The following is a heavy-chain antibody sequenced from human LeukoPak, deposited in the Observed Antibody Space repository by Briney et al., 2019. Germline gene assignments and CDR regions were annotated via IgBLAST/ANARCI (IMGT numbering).Heavy chain of an antibody. CDR2: MYHSGST. V-gene: IGHV4-30-2*01. Sequence: QTLSLTCAVSGGSLSSGGYSWSWVRQPPGKGLEWIGYMYHSGSTYYNPSLKSRVTISVDRSKNQFSLKLSSVTAADTAVYYCARELGNHLDYWGQGTLVTVSS. CDR3: ARELGNHLDY. CDR1: GGSLSSGGYS. J-gene: IGHJ4*02. D-gene: IGHD1-14*01.